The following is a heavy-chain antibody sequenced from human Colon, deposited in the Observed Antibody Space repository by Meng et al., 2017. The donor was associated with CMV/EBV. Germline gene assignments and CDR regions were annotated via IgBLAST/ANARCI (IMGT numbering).Heavy chain of an antibody. CDR1: GFSFSSHS. CDR3: ARDRKDLTVLSPATTYFEY. D-gene: IGHD2-2*01. Sequence: GGFLRLSCAASGFSFSSHSINWVRQAPGKGLEWVSAISRSSNNIYYADSVKGRFTISRDNAKSSLYLQMNSLTAEDTAVYYCARDRKDLTVLSPATTYFEYWGQGTLVTVSS. CDR2: ISRSSNNI. V-gene: IGHV3-21*01. J-gene: IGHJ4*02.